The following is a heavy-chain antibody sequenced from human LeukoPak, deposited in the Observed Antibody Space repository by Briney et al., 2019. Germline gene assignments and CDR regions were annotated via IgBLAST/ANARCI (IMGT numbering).Heavy chain of an antibody. CDR1: GFTFDDHR. CDR3: AKDMSSGSYDFDH. D-gene: IGHD1-26*01. CDR2: ISWNGDTT. J-gene: IGHJ4*02. Sequence: GGSLRLSCAASGFTFDDHRMHWVRQAPGTGLEWVSGISWNGDTTGYADSVRGRFTISRDNAKNSLHLQMNSLRGEDTALYYCAKDMSSGSYDFDHWGRGTLVIVSS. V-gene: IGHV3-9*01.